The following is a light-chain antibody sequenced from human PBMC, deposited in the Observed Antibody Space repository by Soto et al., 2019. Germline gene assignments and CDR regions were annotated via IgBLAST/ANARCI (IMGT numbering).Light chain of an antibody. Sequence: NFMLTQPHSVSESPGKTVTISCTRSSRSIASNYVQWYQQRPGSAPTTVICDNNQRPSGVPDRFSGSIDSSSNSASLTISGLKTEDEADYYCQSYDSSNQGVFGGGTKVTVL. CDR3: QSYDSSNQGV. CDR1: SRSIASNY. J-gene: IGLJ3*02. CDR2: DNN. V-gene: IGLV6-57*03.